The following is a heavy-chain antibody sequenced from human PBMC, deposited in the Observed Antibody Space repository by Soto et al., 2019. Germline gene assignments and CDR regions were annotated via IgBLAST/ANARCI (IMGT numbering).Heavy chain of an antibody. CDR2: ISAHNGNT. CDR1: GYGFTTYG. D-gene: IGHD1-1*01. Sequence: QVHLVQSGAEVKKPGASVKVSCKGSGYGFTTYGITWVRPAPGQGLEWMAWISAHNGNTKYAQKLQGRVTVTRDTATSTAYMELRSLRSDDTAVYYCARGRYGDYWGQGALVTVSS. CDR3: ARGRYGDY. V-gene: IGHV1-18*01. J-gene: IGHJ4*02.